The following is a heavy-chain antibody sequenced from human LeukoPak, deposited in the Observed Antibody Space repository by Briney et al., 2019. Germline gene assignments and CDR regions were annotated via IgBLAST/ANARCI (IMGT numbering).Heavy chain of an antibody. CDR1: GFTFDDYA. J-gene: IGHJ6*02. CDR2: ISWNSGSI. D-gene: IGHD3-3*01. CDR3: ARDFWSGYFYGMDV. Sequence: GRSLRLSCAASGFTFDDYAMHWVRQAPGKGLEWVSGISWNSGSIGYADSVKGRFTISRDNAKNSLYLQMNSLRAEDTAVYYCARDFWSGYFYGMDVWGQGTTVTVSS. V-gene: IGHV3-9*01.